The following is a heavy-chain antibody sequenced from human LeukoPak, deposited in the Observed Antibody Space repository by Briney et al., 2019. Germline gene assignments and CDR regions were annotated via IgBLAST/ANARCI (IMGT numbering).Heavy chain of an antibody. CDR2: IRYDGSNK. CDR3: AKAGDGSTSTPY. Sequence: PGGSLRLSCAASGFTFSNYGMHWVRQAPGKGLEWVAFIRYDGSNKYYADSVKGRFTISRDNSKNTLYLQMNSLRAEDTAVYYCAKAGDGSTSTPYWGQGTLVTVSS. CDR1: GFTFSNYG. J-gene: IGHJ4*02. D-gene: IGHD5-24*01. V-gene: IGHV3-30*02.